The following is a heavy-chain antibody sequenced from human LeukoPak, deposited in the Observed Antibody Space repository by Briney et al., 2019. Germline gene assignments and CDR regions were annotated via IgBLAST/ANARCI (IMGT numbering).Heavy chain of an antibody. CDR1: GFTFSSYA. CDR3: AKDVNNWNNAPDAFDI. D-gene: IGHD1/OR15-1a*01. V-gene: IGHV3-23*01. CDR2: ISGSGGST. Sequence: PGGSLRLSCAASGFTFSSYAMSWVRQAPGKGLEWVSAISGSGGSTYYADSVKGRFTISRDNPKNTLYLQMNSLRAEDTAVYYCAKDVNNWNNAPDAFDIWGQGTMVTVSS. J-gene: IGHJ3*02.